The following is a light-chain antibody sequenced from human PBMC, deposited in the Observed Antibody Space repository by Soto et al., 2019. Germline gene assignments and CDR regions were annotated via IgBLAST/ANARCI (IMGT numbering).Light chain of an antibody. CDR1: QTVSSNY. CDR3: QQYGDSPKT. V-gene: IGKV3-20*01. Sequence: EIVLTQSPGTLSLSPGERATLSCRASQTVSSNYLAWYQQKPGQAPRLLVYGPSTRATGIPDRFSGSGSGTDFTLTIPRLEFGDSAVYYCQQYGDSPKTFGQGTKVEIK. CDR2: GPS. J-gene: IGKJ1*01.